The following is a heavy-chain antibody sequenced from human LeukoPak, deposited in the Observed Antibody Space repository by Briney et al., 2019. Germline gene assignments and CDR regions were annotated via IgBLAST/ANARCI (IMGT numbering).Heavy chain of an antibody. J-gene: IGHJ4*02. D-gene: IGHD5-18*01. V-gene: IGHV3-21*01. CDR1: GFTFSSYS. CDR2: ISSSSSYI. Sequence: GGSLRLSCAASGFTFSSYSMNWVRQAPGKGLEWVSSISSSSSYIYYADSVKGRFTISRDNAKNSLYLQLNSLRAEDTAVYYCARDPGCSYGRDWGQGTLVTVSS. CDR3: ARDPGCSYGRD.